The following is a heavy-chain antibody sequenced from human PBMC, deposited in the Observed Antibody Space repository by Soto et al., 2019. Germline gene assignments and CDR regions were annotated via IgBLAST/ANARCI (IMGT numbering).Heavy chain of an antibody. V-gene: IGHV1-18*01. CDR3: XRDRGSYALDY. D-gene: IGHD1-26*01. CDR1: GYTFTSYG. CDR2: ISAYNGNT. J-gene: IGHJ4*02. Sequence: QVQLVQSGAEVKKPGASVKVSCKASGYTFTSYGIXXXRQAPGQGLEWMGWISAYNGNTNXAQKLQGRVTMTTDTXXXXXXXXXXXXXXXXXXXXXXXRDRGSYALDYWGQGTRVTVSS.